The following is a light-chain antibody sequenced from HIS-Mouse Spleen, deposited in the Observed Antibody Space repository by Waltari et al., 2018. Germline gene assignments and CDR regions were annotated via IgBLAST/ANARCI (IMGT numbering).Light chain of an antibody. V-gene: IGLV3-21*02. CDR2: DDS. J-gene: IGLJ1*01. Sequence: SYVLTQPPSVSVAPGQTARITCGGTNIGSKSCHRYQQKPGQAPVLVVYDDSDRPSGIPERFSGSNSGNTATLTISRVEAGDEADYYCQVWDSSSDHYVFGTGTKVTVL. CDR1: NIGSKS. CDR3: QVWDSSSDHYV.